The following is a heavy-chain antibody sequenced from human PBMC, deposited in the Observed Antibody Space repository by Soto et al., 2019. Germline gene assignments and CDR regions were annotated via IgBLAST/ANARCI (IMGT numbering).Heavy chain of an antibody. CDR1: GFIFRSYA. J-gene: IGHJ6*02. D-gene: IGHD6-19*01. CDR2: ASFDGSDT. V-gene: IGHV3-30-3*01. CDR3: ARGPSGSAFYYYGMDV. Sequence: QVQLVESGGGVVQPGRSLRLSCAVSGFIFRSYAMHWVRQAPGKGLEWVAVASFDGSDTYSSDSVKGRFTISRDNSKNMLYLQMTSLRAEDTAVYYCARGPSGSAFYYYGMDVWGQGTTVTVSS.